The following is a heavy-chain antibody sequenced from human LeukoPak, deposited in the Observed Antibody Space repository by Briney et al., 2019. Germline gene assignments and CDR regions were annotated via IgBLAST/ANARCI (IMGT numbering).Heavy chain of an antibody. Sequence: SETLSLTCTVSGGSISSSNYYWGWIRQPPGKGLEWIGSIYYTGRTYYYPSLKSRVTISVDTSKNQFSLKLSSVTAADTAVYYCARQGIMIVVVIDHDAFDIWGQGTMVTVSS. V-gene: IGHV4-39*01. CDR1: GGSISSSNYY. J-gene: IGHJ3*02. CDR3: ARQGIMIVVVIDHDAFDI. CDR2: IYYTGRT. D-gene: IGHD3-22*01.